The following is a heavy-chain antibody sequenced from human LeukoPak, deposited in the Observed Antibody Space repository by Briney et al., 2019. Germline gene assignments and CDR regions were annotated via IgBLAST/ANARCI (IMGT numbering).Heavy chain of an antibody. CDR1: GGTFSSYA. D-gene: IGHD3-9*01. V-gene: IGHV1-69*13. Sequence: GASVKVSCKASGGTFSSYAISWLRQAPGQGLEWMGGIIPIFGTANYAQKFQGRVTITADESTSTAYMELSSLRSEDTAMYYCARGLLGRYFDWFHYYYMDVWGKGTTVTVSS. CDR3: ARGLLGRYFDWFHYYYMDV. J-gene: IGHJ6*03. CDR2: IIPIFGTA.